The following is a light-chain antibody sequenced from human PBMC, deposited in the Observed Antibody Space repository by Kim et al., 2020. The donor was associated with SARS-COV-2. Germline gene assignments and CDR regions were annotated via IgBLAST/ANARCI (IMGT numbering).Light chain of an antibody. CDR3: SAWDSSLSAWV. J-gene: IGLJ3*02. V-gene: IGLV10-54*04. Sequence: RQTATLTCTGNSKNVGNQGAAWLQQHQGHPPKLLSYRNNTRPSGVSERFSASRSGDTASLTITGLQPEDEADFYCSAWDSSLSAWVFGGGTKLTVL. CDR1: SKNVGNQG. CDR2: RNN.